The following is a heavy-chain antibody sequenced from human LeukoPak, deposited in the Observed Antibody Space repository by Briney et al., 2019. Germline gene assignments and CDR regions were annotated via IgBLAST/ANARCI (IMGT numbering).Heavy chain of an antibody. CDR3: ARVSGSYYDRHFDY. J-gene: IGHJ4*02. D-gene: IGHD1-26*01. V-gene: IGHV1-69*06. CDR1: GGTFSSYA. CDR2: IIPIFGTA. Sequence: SVKVSCKASGGTFSSYAISWVRQAPGQGLEWMGGIIPIFGTANYAQKFQGRVTITADKSTSTAYMELSSLRSEDTAVYYCARVSGSYYDRHFDYWGQGILVTVSS.